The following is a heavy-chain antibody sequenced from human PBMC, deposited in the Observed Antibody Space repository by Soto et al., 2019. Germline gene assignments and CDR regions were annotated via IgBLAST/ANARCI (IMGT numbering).Heavy chain of an antibody. D-gene: IGHD2-2*01. J-gene: IGHJ6*02. Sequence: ASVKVSCKASGYTFTSYAVHWVRQAPGQRLAWMGWINAGNGNTNYAQKFEGRVTITADESTSTAYMELSSLRSEDTAVYYCAREGLVLVPTTVNSDYYYYAMDVWGQGTTVTVSS. CDR2: INAGNGNT. CDR1: GYTFTSYA. CDR3: AREGLVLVPTTVNSDYYYYAMDV. V-gene: IGHV1-3*01.